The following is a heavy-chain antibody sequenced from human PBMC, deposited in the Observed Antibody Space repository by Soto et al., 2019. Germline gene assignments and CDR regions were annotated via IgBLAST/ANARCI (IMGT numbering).Heavy chain of an antibody. D-gene: IGHD2-8*01. CDR1: GFTLSSHG. Sequence: ASVKVSCKASGFTLSSHGISWVRQAPGQGLEWMGWIRGDNGDTNSAQKFQGRITMTTDTFTDTAYMELRSLRSDDTAVYYCARDLRGSCTTDDCFYFDFWGQGTLVTVSS. J-gene: IGHJ4*02. V-gene: IGHV1-18*04. CDR3: ARDLRGSCTTDDCFYFDF. CDR2: IRGDNGDT.